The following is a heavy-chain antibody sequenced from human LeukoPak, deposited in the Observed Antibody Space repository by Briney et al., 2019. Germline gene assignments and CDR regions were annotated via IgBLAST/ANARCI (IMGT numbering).Heavy chain of an antibody. Sequence: GGSLRLSCAASGFTVSSYYMSWVRQAPGKGLEGVSVIYSGGSTFYADSVKGRFTISRDKSTNTMYLRMNSLRGEDTAMYYCARAPDIVGYYYGMDVWGQGTTVTVSS. V-gene: IGHV3-53*01. D-gene: IGHD2-21*01. CDR2: IYSGGST. CDR3: ARAPDIVGYYYGMDV. J-gene: IGHJ6*02. CDR1: GFTVSSYY.